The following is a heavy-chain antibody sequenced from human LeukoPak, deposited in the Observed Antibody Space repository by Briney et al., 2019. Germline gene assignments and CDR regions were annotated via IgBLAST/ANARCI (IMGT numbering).Heavy chain of an antibody. J-gene: IGHJ1*01. CDR3: ARMDRKAASAEYFQH. CDR2: ISSSSSYI. Sequence: GSLRLSCAASGFTFSSYSMNWVRQAPGKGLEWVSSISSSSSYIYYADSVKGRFTISRDNAKNSLYLQMNSLRAEDTAVYYCARMDRKAASAEYFQHWGQGTLVTVSS. D-gene: IGHD2-2*03. CDR1: GFTFSSYS. V-gene: IGHV3-21*01.